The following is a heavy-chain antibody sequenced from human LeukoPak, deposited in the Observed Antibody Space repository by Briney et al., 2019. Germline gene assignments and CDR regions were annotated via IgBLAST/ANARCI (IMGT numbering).Heavy chain of an antibody. Sequence: PSETLSLTCTVSGGSISSSSYYWGWIRQPPGKGLEWIGSIYYSGSTYYNPSLKSRVTISVDTSKNQFSLKLSSVTAADTAVYYCARGVDRAPLTYYDFWSGYLGVDYWGQGTLVTVSS. CDR3: ARGVDRAPLTYYDFWSGYLGVDY. J-gene: IGHJ4*02. V-gene: IGHV4-39*07. CDR1: GGSISSSSYY. CDR2: IYYSGST. D-gene: IGHD3-3*01.